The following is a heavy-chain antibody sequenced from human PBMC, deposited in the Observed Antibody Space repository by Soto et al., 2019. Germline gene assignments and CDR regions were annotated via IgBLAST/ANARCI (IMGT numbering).Heavy chain of an antibody. J-gene: IGHJ4*02. Sequence: EVQLVESGGGLVQPGGSLRLSCAASGFPFSSFWMHWVRQAPGKGLVWVSRIKSDGSSTSYADCVKGRFTISRDNAKNTLYLQMNRLRAEDTAVYYCTSYYGSGSYWPTYWGQGTLVTVSS. D-gene: IGHD3-10*01. CDR2: IKSDGSST. CDR3: TSYYGSGSYWPTY. CDR1: GFPFSSFW. V-gene: IGHV3-74*01.